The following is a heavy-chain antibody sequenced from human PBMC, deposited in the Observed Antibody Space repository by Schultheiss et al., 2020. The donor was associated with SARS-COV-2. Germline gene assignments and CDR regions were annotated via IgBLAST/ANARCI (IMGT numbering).Heavy chain of an antibody. CDR3: AKCFRGKDVDTAMVN. V-gene: IGHV3-23*01. D-gene: IGHD5-18*01. CDR2: ISSSGSTI. CDR1: GFTFSSYA. Sequence: GGSLRLSCAASGFTFSSYAMSWVRQAPGKGLEWVSYISSSGSTIYYADSVKGRFTISRDNSRNTLYLQMNSLRADDTAVYYCAKCFRGKDVDTAMVNWGQGTLVTVSS. J-gene: IGHJ4*02.